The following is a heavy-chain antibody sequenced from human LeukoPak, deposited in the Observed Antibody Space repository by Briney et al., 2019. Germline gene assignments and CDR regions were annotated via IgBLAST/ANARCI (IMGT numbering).Heavy chain of an antibody. V-gene: IGHV1-2*02. J-gene: IGHJ4*02. CDR1: GYTFTGYY. CDR2: INPNSGGT. CDR3: AIGYIVVVPAAMGGVY. Sequence: ASVKVFCKASGYTFTGYYMHWVRQAPGQGLEWMGWINPNSGGTNYAQKFQGRVTMTRDTSISTAYMELSRLRSDDTAVYYCAIGYIVVVPAAMGGVYWGQGTLVTVSS. D-gene: IGHD2-2*01.